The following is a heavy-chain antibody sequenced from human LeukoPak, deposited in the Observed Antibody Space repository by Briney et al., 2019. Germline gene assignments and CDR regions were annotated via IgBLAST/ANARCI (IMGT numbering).Heavy chain of an antibody. D-gene: IGHD3-10*01. CDR1: GLTFSGYW. V-gene: IGHV3-30*18. Sequence: PGGSLRLSCAASGLTFSGYWMHWVRQAPGKGLEWVAVISYDGSNKYYADSVKGRFTISRDNSKNTLYLQMNSLRAEDTAVYYCAKDSLVGEGDLDYWGQGTLVTVSS. CDR2: ISYDGSNK. J-gene: IGHJ4*02. CDR3: AKDSLVGEGDLDY.